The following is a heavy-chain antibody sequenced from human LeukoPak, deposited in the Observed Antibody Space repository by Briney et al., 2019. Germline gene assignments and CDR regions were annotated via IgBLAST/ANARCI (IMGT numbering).Heavy chain of an antibody. Sequence: PSETLSLTCTVSGGSISTYYWSWIRQSAGKGLEWIGRVYTSGRNNYNPSLKSRVTLSVDTSKNQFSLKLTSVTAADTAVYFCASRHSSSWFYFDYWGQGTLVTVSS. J-gene: IGHJ4*02. CDR2: VYTSGRN. CDR1: GGSISTYY. V-gene: IGHV4-4*07. D-gene: IGHD6-13*01. CDR3: ASRHSSSWFYFDY.